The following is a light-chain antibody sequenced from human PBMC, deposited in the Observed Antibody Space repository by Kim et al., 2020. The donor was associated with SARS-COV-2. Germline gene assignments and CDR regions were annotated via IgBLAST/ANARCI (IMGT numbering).Light chain of an antibody. V-gene: IGLV3-21*04. CDR1: NIGSKS. Sequence: VAPGKTARITCGRNNIGSKSVHWYQQKPGQAPVLVIYYDSDRPSGIPERFSGSNSGNTATLTISRVEAGDEADYYCQVWDSSSDVVFGGGTKLTVL. CDR2: YDS. CDR3: QVWDSSSDVV. J-gene: IGLJ2*01.